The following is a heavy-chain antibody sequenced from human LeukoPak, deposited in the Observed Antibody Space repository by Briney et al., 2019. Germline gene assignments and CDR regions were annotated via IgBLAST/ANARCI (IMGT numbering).Heavy chain of an antibody. CDR3: ARGHTYYYDSSGYLGLYDWFDP. D-gene: IGHD3-22*01. V-gene: IGHV4-59*11. CDR1: GGSISSHY. Sequence: SETLSLTCTVSGGSISSHYWSWIRQPPGKGLEWIGYIYYSGSTNYNPSLKSRDTISVDTSKNQFSLKLSSVTAADTAVYYCARGHTYYYDSSGYLGLYDWFDPWGQGTLVTVSS. J-gene: IGHJ5*02. CDR2: IYYSGST.